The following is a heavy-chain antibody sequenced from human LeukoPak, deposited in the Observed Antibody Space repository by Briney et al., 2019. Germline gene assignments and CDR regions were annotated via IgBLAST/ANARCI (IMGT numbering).Heavy chain of an antibody. CDR2: IRYDGGNT. CDR3: ARDLNWETY. V-gene: IGHV3-30*02. Sequence: PGGSLRLSCAASGFIFSNYAMQWVRQAPGMGLEWVAFIRYDGGNTYYADSVKGRFTISRDNSKNTLYLQMNSLNAEDTAVYYCARDLNWETYWGQGTLVTVSS. D-gene: IGHD1-1*01. CDR1: GFIFSNYA. J-gene: IGHJ4*02.